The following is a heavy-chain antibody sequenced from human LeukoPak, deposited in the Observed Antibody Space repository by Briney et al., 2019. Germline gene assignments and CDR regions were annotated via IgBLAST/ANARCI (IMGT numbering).Heavy chain of an antibody. J-gene: IGHJ6*02. D-gene: IGHD2-2*01. Sequence: NTSETLSLTCTVSGAPVRSGDYYWSWIRRPPGKGLEWIGYIFYSGNTYYNPSLRSRVTISVDTSKNQFSLKLTSVAAADTAVYYCVSSVGYCSSTSCDVQDGSSYGVDVRGQGTTVTVSS. CDR2: IFYSGNT. V-gene: IGHV4-30-4*01. CDR1: GAPVRSGDYY. CDR3: VSSVGYCSSTSCDVQDGSSYGVDV.